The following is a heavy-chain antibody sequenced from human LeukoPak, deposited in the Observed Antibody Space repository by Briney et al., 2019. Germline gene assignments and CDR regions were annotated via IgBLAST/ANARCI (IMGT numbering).Heavy chain of an antibody. CDR2: LSGNITNT. D-gene: IGHD2-21*02. J-gene: IGHJ3*02. CDR1: GFTFSSSA. Sequence: GGSLRLSCAASGFTFSSSAMSWVRQAPGRGLEWVSALSGNITNTYYADSVKGRFTISTDNSKNTLYLQMNSLRAEDTAVYFCAKDFVACGGDCYSGPFDIWGQGTMVTVSS. V-gene: IGHV3-23*01. CDR3: AKDFVACGGDCYSGPFDI.